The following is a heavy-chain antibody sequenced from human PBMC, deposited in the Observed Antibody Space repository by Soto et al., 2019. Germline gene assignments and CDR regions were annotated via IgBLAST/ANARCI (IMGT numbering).Heavy chain of an antibody. CDR2: IWYDGNNK. CDR1: GFTFSSYA. J-gene: IGHJ5*02. V-gene: IGHV3-33*01. Sequence: QVQLVESGGGVVQPGRSLTLSCAASGFTFSSYAMHWVRQAPGKGLEWVAAIWYDGNNKYYADSVKGRFTISRDNSKNMVYLQMNSLRVEDTAVYYRARRAEGSWYWIDPWGQGTLVTVSS. D-gene: IGHD1-26*01. CDR3: ARRAEGSWYWIDP.